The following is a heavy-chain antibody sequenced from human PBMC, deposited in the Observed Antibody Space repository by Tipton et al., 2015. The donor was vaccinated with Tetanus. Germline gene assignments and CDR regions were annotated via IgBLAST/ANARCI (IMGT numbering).Heavy chain of an antibody. Sequence: TLSLTCTVSGGSISSSSYYWGWIRQPPGKGLEWIGSIYYSGSTYYNPPLKSRVTISVDTSKNQFSLKLSSVTAADTAVYYCASTIESAAANWYFDRWGRGTLVTVSS. CDR2: IYYSGST. CDR3: ASTIESAAANWYFDR. D-gene: IGHD2-2*01. J-gene: IGHJ2*01. V-gene: IGHV4-39*01. CDR1: GGSISSSSYY.